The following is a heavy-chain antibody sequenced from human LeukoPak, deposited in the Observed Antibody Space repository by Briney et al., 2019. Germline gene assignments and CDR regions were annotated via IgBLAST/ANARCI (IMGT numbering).Heavy chain of an antibody. CDR1: GGSISSYY. J-gene: IGHJ4*02. V-gene: IGHV4-4*07. CDR2: IYTSGST. CDR3: ARDPSPYSSSWYSDY. Sequence: SETLSLPCTVSGGSISSYYWSWIRQPAGKGLEWIGRIYTSGSTNYNPSLKSRVTMSVDTSKNQFSLKLSSVTAADTAVYYCARDPSPYSSSWYSDYWGQGTLVTVSS. D-gene: IGHD6-13*01.